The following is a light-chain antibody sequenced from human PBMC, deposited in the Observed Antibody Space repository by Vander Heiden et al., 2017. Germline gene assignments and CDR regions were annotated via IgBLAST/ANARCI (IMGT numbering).Light chain of an antibody. V-gene: IGLV1-44*01. J-gene: IGLJ1*01. CDR3: AAWDDNLNGLYV. Sequence: QSVLTQPPSASGTPGQRVTISCSGTSSNIGSNSVSWYRRLPGTAPKLLIYIDNQRPSGVPDRFSGSKSGTSASLAISGLQSEDEAEYFCAAWDDNLNGLYVFGTGTKVTDL. CDR1: SSNIGSNS. CDR2: IDN.